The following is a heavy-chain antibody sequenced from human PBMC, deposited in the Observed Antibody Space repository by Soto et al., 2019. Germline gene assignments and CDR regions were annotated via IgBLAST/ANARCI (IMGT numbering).Heavy chain of an antibody. CDR2: IYYSGST. CDR3: ARGPSYGYYYYVIDV. V-gene: IGHV4-31*03. CDR1: GGSIGSGGYY. D-gene: IGHD5-18*01. Sequence: QVQLQESGPGLVKPSQTLSLTCIVSGGSIGSGGYYWSWIRQHPGKGLEWIGYIYYSGSTYYNPSIKSRVPISVDTSKNQVSLELTSVTAADTAVYYGARGPSYGYYYYVIDVWGQGTTVTLSS. J-gene: IGHJ6*02.